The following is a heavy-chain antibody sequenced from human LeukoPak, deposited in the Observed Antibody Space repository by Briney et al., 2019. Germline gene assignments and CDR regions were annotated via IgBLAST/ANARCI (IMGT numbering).Heavy chain of an antibody. D-gene: IGHD2-2*01. V-gene: IGHV3-30*02. J-gene: IGHJ3*02. CDR3: AKVCYYASDAFDI. CDR2: IRYDGSNK. Sequence: GGSLRLSCGASGFTFSSYGMHWVRQAPGKGLEWVAFIRYDGSNKYYADSVKGRFTIPRDNSKNTLYLQMNSLRAEDTAVYYCAKVCYYASDAFDIWGQGTMVTVSS. CDR1: GFTFSSYG.